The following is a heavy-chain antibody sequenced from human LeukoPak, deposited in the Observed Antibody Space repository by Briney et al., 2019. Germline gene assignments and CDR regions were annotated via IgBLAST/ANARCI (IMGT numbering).Heavy chain of an antibody. D-gene: IGHD1-7*01. CDR1: GYTFTSYD. CDR3: ARGKGNWNYPYYYYMDV. Sequence: ASVKVSCKASGYTFTSYDINWVRQATGQGLEWMGWMNPNSGNTGYAQKFQGRVTMTRNTSISTAYMELSSLRSEDTAVYYCARGKGNWNYPYYYYMDVWGKGTTVTVSS. J-gene: IGHJ6*03. V-gene: IGHV1-8*01. CDR2: MNPNSGNT.